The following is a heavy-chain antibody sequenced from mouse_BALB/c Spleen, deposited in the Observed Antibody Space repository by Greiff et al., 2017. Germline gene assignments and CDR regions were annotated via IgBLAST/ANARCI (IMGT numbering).Heavy chain of an antibody. CDR1: GYSITSDYA. V-gene: IGHV3-2*02. J-gene: IGHJ2*01. CDR3: ARYYDYFDY. Sequence: VQLQQSGPGLVKPSQSLSLTCTVTGYSITSDYAWNWIRQFPGNKLEWMGYISYSGSTSYNPSLKSRISITRDTSKNQFFLQLNSVTTEDTATYYCARYYDYFDYWGQGTTLTVSS. CDR2: ISYSGST. D-gene: IGHD2-4*01.